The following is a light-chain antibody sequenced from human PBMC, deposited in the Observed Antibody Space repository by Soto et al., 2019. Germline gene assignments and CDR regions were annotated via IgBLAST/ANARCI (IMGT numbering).Light chain of an antibody. Sequence: EIVLTQSPCTLSLSPGERATLSCRASQSVSSNYLAWYQQKPGQAPRLLIYGASSRATGIPDRFSGSGSGTDFTLTISRLEPEDFAVYFCQQYGSSPYTLGQGTK. CDR1: QSVSSNY. CDR2: GAS. CDR3: QQYGSSPYT. J-gene: IGKJ2*01. V-gene: IGKV3-20*01.